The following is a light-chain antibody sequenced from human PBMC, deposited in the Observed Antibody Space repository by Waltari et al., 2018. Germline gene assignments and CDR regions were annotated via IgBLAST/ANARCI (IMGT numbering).Light chain of an antibody. CDR2: KAS. J-gene: IGKJ1*01. Sequence: DIQMTQSPSPLSASVGDRVTITCRASQNNSSYLAWYQEKPGKAPKLLSSKASTLGSGVPARFSGSGSGTEFTLTISSLQPDDFATYYCQQYNRYSTFGQGTKVEIK. CDR1: QNNSSY. V-gene: IGKV1-5*03. CDR3: QQYNRYST.